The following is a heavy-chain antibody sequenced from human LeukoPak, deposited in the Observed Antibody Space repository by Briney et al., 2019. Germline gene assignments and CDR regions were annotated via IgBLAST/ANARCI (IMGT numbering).Heavy chain of an antibody. CDR1: GFTFSSYW. V-gene: IGHV3-74*01. D-gene: IGHD3-22*01. CDR2: IKSDGST. Sequence: GGSLRLSCAASGFTFSSYWMHWVRQAPGKGLVWVSRIKSDGSTNYAGSVKGRFTISRDNAKKTVSLQMNSLRAEDTGVYYCARAPSEIGGYYPEYFRHWGQGTLVTVSS. J-gene: IGHJ1*01. CDR3: ARAPSEIGGYYPEYFRH.